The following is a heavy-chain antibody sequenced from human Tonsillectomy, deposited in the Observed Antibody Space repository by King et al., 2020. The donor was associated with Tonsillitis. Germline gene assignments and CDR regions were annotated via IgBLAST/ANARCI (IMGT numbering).Heavy chain of an antibody. CDR2: ISSSSSYI. V-gene: IGHV3-21*01. J-gene: IGHJ4*02. CDR3: ARVSEDPNELRTTLRRTSDY. Sequence: VQLVESGGGLVKPGGSLRLSCAASGFTFSSYSMNWVRQAPGKGLEWVSFISSSSSYIYYADSVKGRFTISRDNAKNSLYLQMNSLRAEDTAVYYCARVSEDPNELRTTLRRTSDYWGQGTLVTVSS. D-gene: IGHD1-7*01. CDR1: GFTFSSYS.